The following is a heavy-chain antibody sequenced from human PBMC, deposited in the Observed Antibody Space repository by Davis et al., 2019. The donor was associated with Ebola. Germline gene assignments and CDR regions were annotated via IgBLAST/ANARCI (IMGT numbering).Heavy chain of an antibody. V-gene: IGHV3-53*01. D-gene: IGHD3-10*01. CDR1: GFTVSSNY. J-gene: IGHJ6*02. CDR3: AREGSGSYGATWYYGMDV. Sequence: GGSLRLSCAASGFTVSSNYMSWVRQAPGKGLEWVSVIYSGGSTYYADSVKGRFTISRDNSKNTLYLQMNSLRAEDTAVYYCAREGSGSYGATWYYGMDVWGQGTTVTVSS. CDR2: IYSGGST.